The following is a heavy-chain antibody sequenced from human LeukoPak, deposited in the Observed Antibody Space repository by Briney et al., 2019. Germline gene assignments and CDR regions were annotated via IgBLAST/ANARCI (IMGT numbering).Heavy chain of an antibody. Sequence: SGKVSCKASGGTFSSYAISWVRQAPGQGLEWMGGIIPIFGIANYAQKFQGRVTITTDESTSTAYMELSSLRSEDTAVYYCAIPAAGPLGFQHWGQGTLVTVSS. V-gene: IGHV1-69*05. D-gene: IGHD6-13*01. CDR1: GGTFSSYA. CDR2: IIPIFGIA. J-gene: IGHJ1*01. CDR3: AIPAAGPLGFQH.